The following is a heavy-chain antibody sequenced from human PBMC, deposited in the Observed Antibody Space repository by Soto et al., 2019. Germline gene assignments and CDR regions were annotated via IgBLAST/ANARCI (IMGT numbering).Heavy chain of an antibody. Sequence: QVQLVESGGGVVQPGRSLRLSCAASGFTFSSYGMHWVRQAPGKGLEWVAVISYDGSNKYYADSVKGRFTISRDNSKNTLYLQMNSLRAEDTAVYYCAKDQHYWGQGTLVTVSS. CDR1: GFTFSSYG. J-gene: IGHJ4*02. CDR2: ISYDGSNK. V-gene: IGHV3-30*18. CDR3: AKDQHY.